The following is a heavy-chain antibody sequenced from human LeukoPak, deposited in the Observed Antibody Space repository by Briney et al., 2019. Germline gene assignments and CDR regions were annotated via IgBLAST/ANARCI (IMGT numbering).Heavy chain of an antibody. V-gene: IGHV3-21*01. Sequence: GGSLRLSCAASGFTFSTYSMNWVRQAPGKGLEWVSSISSSSSYIHYADSVKGRFTISRDNAKNSLYLQMNSLRAEDTAVYYCARDYSTVTTFFDYWGQGTLVTVSS. CDR2: ISSSSSYI. J-gene: IGHJ4*02. D-gene: IGHD4-17*01. CDR1: GFTFSTYS. CDR3: ARDYSTVTTFFDY.